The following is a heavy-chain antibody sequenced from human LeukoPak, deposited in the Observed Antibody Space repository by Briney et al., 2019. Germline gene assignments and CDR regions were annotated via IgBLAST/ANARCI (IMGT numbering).Heavy chain of an antibody. J-gene: IGHJ4*02. CDR3: ARDHRFVDYYDSSGYTNDY. CDR1: GGTFNTYA. CDR2: IIPIFGTA. D-gene: IGHD3-22*01. Sequence: SVKVSCKASGGTFNTYAISWVRQAPGQGLEWMGGIIPIFGTADYAQRFQGRVTITADESTSTVFMELSSLKSEDTAVYYCARDHRFVDYYDSSGYTNDYWGQGTLVTVSS. V-gene: IGHV1-69*13.